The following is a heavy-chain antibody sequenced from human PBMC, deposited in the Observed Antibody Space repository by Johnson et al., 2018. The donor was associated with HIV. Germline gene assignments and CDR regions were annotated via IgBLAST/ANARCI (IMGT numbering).Heavy chain of an antibody. J-gene: IGHJ3*02. CDR2: INWNGGRT. CDR3: VRGRATGRGRSALDI. Sequence: VQLVESGGGVVRPGVSLRLSCAASGFIFDDYGMSWVRQAPGKGLEWVSGINWNGGRTGYADSVKGRFTISRDNAKNSLYLQMNSLRAEDRAWYYCVRGRATGRGRSALDIWGQGTMVTVSS. V-gene: IGHV3-20*04. D-gene: IGHD1-14*01. CDR1: GFIFDDYG.